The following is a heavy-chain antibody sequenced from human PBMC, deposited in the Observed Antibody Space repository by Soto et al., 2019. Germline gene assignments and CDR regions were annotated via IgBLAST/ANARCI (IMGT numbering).Heavy chain of an antibody. CDR2: IYYSGST. D-gene: IGHD4-17*01. CDR3: ARRYGGTLDS. Sequence: QVQLQESGPGLVKPSETLSLTCTVSGGSISSYYWSWIRLPPGKGLEWIGYIYYSGSTNYNPSLKRRVPISVATSKNQFYLKLSSVTAADTAVYYCARRYGGTLDSWGQGNLVTVAS. CDR1: GGSISSYY. J-gene: IGHJ4*02. V-gene: IGHV4-59*08.